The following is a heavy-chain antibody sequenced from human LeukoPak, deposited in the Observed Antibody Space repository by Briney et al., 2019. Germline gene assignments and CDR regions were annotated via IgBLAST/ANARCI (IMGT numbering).Heavy chain of an antibody. V-gene: IGHV1-2*06. CDR1: GYTFTGYY. CDR3: ASILWFGDAFDI. Sequence: ASVKVSCKASGYTFTGYYMHWVRQAPGQGLEWMGRINPNSGGTNYAQKFQGRVTMTRDTSISTAYMELSRLRSDGTAVYYCASILWFGDAFDIWGQGTMVTVSS. J-gene: IGHJ3*02. CDR2: INPNSGGT. D-gene: IGHD3-10*01.